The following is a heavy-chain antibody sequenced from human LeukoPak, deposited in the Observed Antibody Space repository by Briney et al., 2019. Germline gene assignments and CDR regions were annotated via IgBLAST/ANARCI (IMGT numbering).Heavy chain of an antibody. CDR2: ISGSGGST. CDR1: GFTFSSYA. J-gene: IGHJ4*02. Sequence: GGSLRLSCAASGFTFSSYAMSWVRQAPGKGLEWVSAISGSGGSTYYADSVKGRFTISRDNSKNTLYLQMNSLRAEDTAVYYCAKDGDIVVVPAAMSFDYWGQRTLVTVSS. V-gene: IGHV3-23*01. CDR3: AKDGDIVVVPAAMSFDY. D-gene: IGHD2-2*01.